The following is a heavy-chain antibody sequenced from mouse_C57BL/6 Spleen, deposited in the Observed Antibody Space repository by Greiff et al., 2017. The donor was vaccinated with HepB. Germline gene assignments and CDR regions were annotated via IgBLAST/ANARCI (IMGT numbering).Heavy chain of an antibody. J-gene: IGHJ3*01. CDR1: GYTFTDYY. CDR2: INPNNGGT. CDR3: ARGFVYYAGAWFAY. Sequence: EVQLQQSGPELVKPGASVKISCKASGYTFTDYYMNWVKQSHGKSLEWIGDINPNNGGTSYNQKFKGKATLTVDKSSSTAYMELRSLTSEDSAVYYCARGFVYYAGAWFAYWGQGTLVTVSA. V-gene: IGHV1-26*01. D-gene: IGHD1-1*01.